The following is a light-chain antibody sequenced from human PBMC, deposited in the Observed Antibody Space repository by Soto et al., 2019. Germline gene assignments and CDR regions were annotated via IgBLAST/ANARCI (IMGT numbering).Light chain of an antibody. CDR1: QNVDSNY. CDR3: QQYGSSPLT. Sequence: EIVLTQSPGTLSLSPGERATLSCSASQNVDSNYLAWYQQKPGQAPRIIIFGASGRATGIPDRFSGSGSGTDFTLTISRLEPEDFAVYYCQQYGSSPLTFGGGTKVDIK. J-gene: IGKJ4*01. CDR2: GAS. V-gene: IGKV3-20*01.